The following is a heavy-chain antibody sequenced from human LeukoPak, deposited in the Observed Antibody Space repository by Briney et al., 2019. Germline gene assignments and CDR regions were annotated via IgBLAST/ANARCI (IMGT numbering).Heavy chain of an antibody. V-gene: IGHV4-38-2*02. D-gene: IGHD3-10*01. J-gene: IGHJ4*02. Sequence: SETLSLTCAVSGYSISSGYFWAWIRQPPGKGLEWIGSISHSGSSYSKPSLKSRVITSVDTSTNQFSLRWASVPAAAPPTYCCARDGYYYAASIEYWGQGIRVAASS. CDR1: GYSISSGYF. CDR2: ISHSGSS. CDR3: ARDGYYYAASIEY.